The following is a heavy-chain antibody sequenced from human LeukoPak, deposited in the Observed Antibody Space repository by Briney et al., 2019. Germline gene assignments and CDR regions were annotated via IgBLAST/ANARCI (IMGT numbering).Heavy chain of an antibody. CDR3: AKEEGYYYDSGGYYVEYFQH. CDR1: GFTFNNYA. V-gene: IGHV3-23*01. J-gene: IGHJ1*01. Sequence: GGSLRLSCAASGFTFNNYAMSWVRQAPGKGLEWVSAISGSGGTTYYADSMKGRFTFSRDNSKNTLYLQMNSLRAEDTAVYYCAKEEGYYYDSGGYYVEYFQHWGQGTLVTVSS. CDR2: ISGSGGTT. D-gene: IGHD3-22*01.